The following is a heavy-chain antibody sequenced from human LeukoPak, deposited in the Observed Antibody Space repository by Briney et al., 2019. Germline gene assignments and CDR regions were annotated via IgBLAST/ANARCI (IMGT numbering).Heavy chain of an antibody. CDR1: GFTFSSYA. CDR2: ISGSGGST. J-gene: IGHJ4*02. D-gene: IGHD1-26*01. Sequence: PGGSLRLSCAASGFTFSSYAMSWVRQAPGKGLEWVSAISGSGGSTYYADSVKARFTISRDNAKNSLYLQLNSLRAEDTAVYYCATSGSYYRYYFDYWGQGTLVTVSS. V-gene: IGHV3-23*01. CDR3: ATSGSYYRYYFDY.